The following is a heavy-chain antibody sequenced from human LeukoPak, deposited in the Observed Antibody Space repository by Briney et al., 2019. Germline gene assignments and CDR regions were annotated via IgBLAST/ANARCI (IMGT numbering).Heavy chain of an antibody. CDR2: ILYNGRTT. CDR3: ARVGDWNDLVY. V-gene: IGHV4-59*01. D-gene: IGHD1-1*01. Sequence: SETPSLTCTVSGGSLSPYYWSWIRQAPGKGLQWIGYILYNGRTTNYNPSLKSRAIILVDTSNNQFSLKLNSVTAADTAVYYCARVGDWNDLVYWGQGILVTVSS. CDR1: GGSLSPYY. J-gene: IGHJ4*02.